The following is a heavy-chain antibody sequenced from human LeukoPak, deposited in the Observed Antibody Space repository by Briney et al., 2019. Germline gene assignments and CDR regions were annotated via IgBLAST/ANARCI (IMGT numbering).Heavy chain of an antibody. V-gene: IGHV4-4*07. Sequence: PSETLSPTCTVSGGSISSYYWSWIRQPAGKGLEWIGRIYTSGSTNYNPSLKSRVTMSVDTSKNQFSLKLSSVTAADTAVYYCARESGSLLWFGELSGGTLDYWGQGTLVTVSS. CDR1: GGSISSYY. J-gene: IGHJ4*02. CDR2: IYTSGST. D-gene: IGHD3-10*01. CDR3: ARESGSLLWFGELSGGTLDY.